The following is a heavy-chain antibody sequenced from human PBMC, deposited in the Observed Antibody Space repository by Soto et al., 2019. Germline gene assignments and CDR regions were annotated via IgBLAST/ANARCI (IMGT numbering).Heavy chain of an antibody. CDR2: IYDSGSP. Sequence: QMQLQESGPGLVSPSQTLSLTCTVSGGSISSDGDYYRWSWIRQHPVKGLEWIGYIYDSGSPYYHPSLESRVTVSVDTSKNQFSLKLSSLTAADTAVYYCARVRENYFDSWGQGILVTVSS. V-gene: IGHV4-31*03. CDR3: ARVRENYFDS. J-gene: IGHJ4*02. CDR1: GGSISSDGDYYR.